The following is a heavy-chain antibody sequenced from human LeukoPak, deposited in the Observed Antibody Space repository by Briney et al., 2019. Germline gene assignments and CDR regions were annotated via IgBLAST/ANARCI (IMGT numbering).Heavy chain of an antibody. CDR3: ACTPGAARFDP. V-gene: IGHV4-59*08. CDR2: IYNSGST. J-gene: IGHJ5*02. D-gene: IGHD6-25*01. CDR1: GGSIGTYY. Sequence: PSETLSLTCTVSGGSIGTYYWSWIRQPPGKGLEWIGYIYNSGSTNYNPSLQSRVTISVDTSKNQFSLKLTSVTAADTAVYYCACTPGAARFDPWGQGTLVTVSS.